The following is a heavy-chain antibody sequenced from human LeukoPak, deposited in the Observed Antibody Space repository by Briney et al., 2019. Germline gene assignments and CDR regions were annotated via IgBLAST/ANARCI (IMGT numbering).Heavy chain of an antibody. CDR3: VVLGSILDFDP. CDR2: INPKSGDT. Sequence: GASVKVSCKASGYTFTSYGISWVRQAPGQGLEWMGRINPKSGDTNYAQKFQGRVTMTRDTSISTVYMELGRLKFDDTAVYYCVVLGSILDFDPWGQGTLVTVSS. J-gene: IGHJ5*02. D-gene: IGHD3-3*01. V-gene: IGHV1-2*06. CDR1: GYTFTSYG.